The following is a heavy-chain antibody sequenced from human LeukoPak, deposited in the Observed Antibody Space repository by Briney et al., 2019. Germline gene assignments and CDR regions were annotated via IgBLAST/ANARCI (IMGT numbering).Heavy chain of an antibody. Sequence: GGSLRLSCTASGFTFGDYAMSWFRQAPGKGLEWVGFIRSKAYGGTTEYAASVKGRFTISRDDSKSIAYLQMNSLKTEDTAVYYRTSLLTEVDFDYWGQGTLVTVSS. D-gene: IGHD2-8*02. CDR2: IRSKAYGGTT. CDR1: GFTFGDYA. CDR3: TSLLTEVDFDY. J-gene: IGHJ4*02. V-gene: IGHV3-49*03.